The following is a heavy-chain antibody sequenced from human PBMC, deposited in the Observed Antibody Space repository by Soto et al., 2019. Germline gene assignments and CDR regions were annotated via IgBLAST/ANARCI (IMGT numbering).Heavy chain of an antibody. D-gene: IGHD3-3*01. CDR3: ARGTKRAVTIFGVVIRSTKDYYYMDV. J-gene: IGHJ6*03. CDR1: GGSISSYY. V-gene: IGHV4-59*01. CDR2: IYYSGST. Sequence: PSETLSLTCTVSGGSISSYYWSWIRQPPGKGLEWIGYIYYSGSTNYNPSLKSRVTISVDTSKNQFSLKLSSVTAADTAVYYCARGTKRAVTIFGVVIRSTKDYYYMDVWGKGTTVNVSS.